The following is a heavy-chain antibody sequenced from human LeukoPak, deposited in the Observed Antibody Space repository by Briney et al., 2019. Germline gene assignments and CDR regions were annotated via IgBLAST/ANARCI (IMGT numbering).Heavy chain of an antibody. V-gene: IGHV1-69*13. CDR1: GGTFSSDA. CDR3: ARGSSSGWPKNSYYFDY. Sequence: ASVRVSCKASGGTFSSDAISWVRQAPGQGLEWMGGIIPIFGTANYAQKFQGRVTITADESTSTAYMELSSLRSEDTAVYYCARGSSSGWPKNSYYFDYWGQGTLVTVSS. D-gene: IGHD6-19*01. CDR2: IIPIFGTA. J-gene: IGHJ4*02.